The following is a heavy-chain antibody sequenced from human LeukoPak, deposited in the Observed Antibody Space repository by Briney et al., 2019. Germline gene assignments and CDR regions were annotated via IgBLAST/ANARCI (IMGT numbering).Heavy chain of an antibody. CDR3: ASSPAWVGYDSSGYYLDY. V-gene: IGHV5-51*01. D-gene: IGHD3-22*01. CDR2: IYPGDSDT. J-gene: IGHJ4*02. CDR1: GYSFTSYW. Sequence: GEPLKISCKGSGYSFTSYWIGWVRQMPGKGLEWMGIIYPGDSDTRYSPSFQGQVTISADKSISTAYLQWSSLKASDTAMYYCASSPAWVGYDSSGYYLDYWGQGTLVTVSS.